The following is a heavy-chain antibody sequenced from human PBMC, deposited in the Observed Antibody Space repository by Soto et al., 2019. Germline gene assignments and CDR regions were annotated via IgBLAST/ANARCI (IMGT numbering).Heavy chain of an antibody. CDR1: GGSISSSSYY. CDR2: IYYSGST. J-gene: IGHJ3*02. Sequence: SETLSLTCTVSGGSISSSSYYWGWIRQPPGKGLEWIGSIYYSGSTNYNPSLNSRVTISVDTSKNQFSLKLSSVTAADTAVYYCARAWGYAFDIWGQGTMVTVS. D-gene: IGHD7-27*01. CDR3: ARAWGYAFDI. V-gene: IGHV4-39*07.